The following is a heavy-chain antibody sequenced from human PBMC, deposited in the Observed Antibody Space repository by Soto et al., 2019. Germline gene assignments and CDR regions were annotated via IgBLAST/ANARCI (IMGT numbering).Heavy chain of an antibody. Sequence: SETLSLTCTVSGGSISSSSYYWGWIRQPPGKGLEWIGSIYYTGSTYYNASLKSRVIISVDTSKNQFSLKLTSVTAADTAVYYCARHSLGSGWRARTPSYYMDVWGTGTTVTVSS. D-gene: IGHD6-19*01. CDR2: IYYTGST. J-gene: IGHJ6*03. V-gene: IGHV4-39*01. CDR3: ARHSLGSGWRARTPSYYMDV. CDR1: GGSISSSSYY.